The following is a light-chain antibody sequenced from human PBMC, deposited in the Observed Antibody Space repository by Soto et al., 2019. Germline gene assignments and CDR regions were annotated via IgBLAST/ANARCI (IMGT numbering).Light chain of an antibody. V-gene: IGLV2-14*01. Sequence: QSALTQPASVSGSPGQSITISCTGTSSDVGAYNYVSWYQQHPGKAPKLMIFEVSDRPSGVSNRFSGSKSGNTASLTISGLQAKDEADYYCSSYTSSNTLVFGGGTKVTVL. J-gene: IGLJ2*01. CDR2: EVS. CDR1: SSDVGAYNY. CDR3: SSYTSSNTLV.